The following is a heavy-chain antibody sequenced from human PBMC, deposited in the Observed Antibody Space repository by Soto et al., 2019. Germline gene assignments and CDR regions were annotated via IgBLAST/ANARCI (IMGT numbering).Heavy chain of an antibody. J-gene: IGHJ5*02. CDR3: AKDIMMVRGVIPT. D-gene: IGHD3-10*01. CDR1: GFTFDDYA. Sequence: GGSLRLSCAASGFTFDDYAMHWVRQAPGKGLEWVSGISWNSGSIGYADPVKGRFTISRDNAKNSLYLQMNSLRAEDTALYYCAKDIMMVRGVIPTWGQGTLVTV. V-gene: IGHV3-9*01. CDR2: ISWNSGSI.